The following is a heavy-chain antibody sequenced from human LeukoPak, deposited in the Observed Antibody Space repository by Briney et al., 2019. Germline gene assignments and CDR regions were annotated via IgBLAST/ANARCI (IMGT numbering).Heavy chain of an antibody. CDR2: INPITGRT. V-gene: IGHV1-46*01. J-gene: IGHJ4*02. D-gene: IGHD1-26*01. CDR1: GYTFTDYY. Sequence: GASVKVSCKASGYTFTDYYMHWVRHAPGQRVEWMGIINPITGRTSYAQEFQGRVTMTRDTSTSTFYMALSSLSSEDTAVYYCARPSGVGATLYYFDQWGQGTMATVSS. CDR3: ARPSGVGATLYYFDQ.